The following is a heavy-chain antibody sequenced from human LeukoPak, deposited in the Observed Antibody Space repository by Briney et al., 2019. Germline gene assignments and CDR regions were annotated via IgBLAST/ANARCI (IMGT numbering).Heavy chain of an antibody. V-gene: IGHV4-34*01. Sequence: SETLSLTCAVYGGSFSGYYWSWIRQPPGKGLEWIGEINHSGSTNYNPSLKSRVTISLDTSKNQFSLKLSSVTAADTAVYYCASIHIKYVFDIWGQGTMVTVSS. CDR3: ASIHIKYVFDI. CDR1: GGSFSGYY. CDR2: INHSGST. D-gene: IGHD2-21*01. J-gene: IGHJ3*02.